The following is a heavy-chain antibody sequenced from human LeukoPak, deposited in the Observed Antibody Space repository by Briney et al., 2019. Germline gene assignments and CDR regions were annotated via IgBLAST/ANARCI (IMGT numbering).Heavy chain of an antibody. J-gene: IGHJ6*03. D-gene: IGHD6-13*01. Sequence: PAGGSLRLSCAASGITFSSYGMSWVRQAPGKGLEWVSAISGSGGSTYYADSVKGRFTISRDNSKNTLYLQMNSLRAEDTAVYYCAKGRSSWSYYYMDVWGKGTTVTVSS. CDR3: AKGRSSWSYYYMDV. V-gene: IGHV3-23*01. CDR1: GITFSSYG. CDR2: ISGSGGST.